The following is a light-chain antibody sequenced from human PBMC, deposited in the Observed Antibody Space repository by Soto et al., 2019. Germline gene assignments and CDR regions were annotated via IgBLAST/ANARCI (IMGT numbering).Light chain of an antibody. J-gene: IGLJ1*01. CDR2: DVS. V-gene: IGLV2-14*01. CDR3: SSHTSSSNLV. Sequence: QSVLTQPASVSGSPGQSITISCTGTSSDVGGYNYVSWYQQHPGKAPKLMIYDVSNRPSGVSNRFSGSKSGNTASLTISGIQDEDEDEYYCSSHTSSSNLVSGTATKV. CDR1: SSDVGGYNY.